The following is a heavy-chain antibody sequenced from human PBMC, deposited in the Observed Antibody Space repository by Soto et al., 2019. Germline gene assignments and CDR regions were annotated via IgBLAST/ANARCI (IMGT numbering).Heavy chain of an antibody. CDR1: GFTFSSYG. V-gene: IGHV3-30*18. CDR2: ISYDGSNK. J-gene: IGHJ6*02. CDR3: AKDGGYSYGYPNYYYYYGMDV. D-gene: IGHD5-18*01. Sequence: PGGSLRLSCAASGFTFSSYGMHWVRQAPGKGLEWVAVISYDGSNKYYADSVKGRFTISRDNSKNTLYLQMNSLRAEDTAVYYCAKDGGYSYGYPNYYYYYGMDVWGQGTTVTVSS.